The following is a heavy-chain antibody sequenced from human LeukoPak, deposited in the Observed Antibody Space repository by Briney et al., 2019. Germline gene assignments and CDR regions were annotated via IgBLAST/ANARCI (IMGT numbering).Heavy chain of an antibody. CDR2: KHYSGDT. CDR3: ARPGWLRFRGGDAFDI. CDR1: GGSISSYY. J-gene: IGHJ3*02. Sequence: SETLSLTCTVSGGSISSYYWSWIRQHPGMGLEWIGYKHYSGDTKYNPSLKSRVTISVDTSKNQFSLKLSSVTAADTAVYYCARPGWLRFRGGDAFDIWGQGTMVTVSS. D-gene: IGHD5-12*01. V-gene: IGHV4-59*01.